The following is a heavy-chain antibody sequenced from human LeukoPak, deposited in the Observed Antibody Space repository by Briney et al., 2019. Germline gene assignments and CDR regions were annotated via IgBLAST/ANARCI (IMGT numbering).Heavy chain of an antibody. D-gene: IGHD6-19*01. V-gene: IGHV5-51*01. CDR1: GYTFENHW. CDR2: IYPDDSDT. CDR3: ARQGVAVAGTLWLDP. Sequence: GESLKISCRGSGYTFENHWIAWVRQLPGQGLEWMGIIYPDDSDTTYGPSFEGQVTSSVDTSINTAYLQWNSLEASDTAIYYCARQGVAVAGTLWLDPWGQGTLVTVSS. J-gene: IGHJ5*02.